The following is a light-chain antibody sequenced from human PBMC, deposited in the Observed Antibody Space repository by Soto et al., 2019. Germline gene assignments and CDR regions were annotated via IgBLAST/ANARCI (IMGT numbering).Light chain of an antibody. CDR3: QQHGSSPFT. J-gene: IGKJ3*01. V-gene: IGKV3-20*01. Sequence: EIVLTQSPGTLSLSPGERATLSCRASQSVSANYLAWYQQKPGQAPRLLIYGASSRATGIPDRFSDSGSGTDFTLTISRLEPEDFAVYFCQQHGSSPFTFGPGTKVDV. CDR2: GAS. CDR1: QSVSANY.